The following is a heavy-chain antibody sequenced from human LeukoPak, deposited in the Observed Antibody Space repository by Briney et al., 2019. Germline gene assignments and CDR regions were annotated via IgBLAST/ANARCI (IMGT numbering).Heavy chain of an antibody. CDR3: ARVFIEAFDP. V-gene: IGHV3-30*04. J-gene: IGHJ5*02. CDR1: GFTFSSYA. CDR2: ISYDGSNK. Sequence: GRSLRLSCAASGFTFSSYAMHWVRQAPGKGLEWVAVISYDGSNKYYADSVKGRFTISRDNSKNTLYLQMNSLRAEDTAVYYCARVFIEAFDPWGQGTLVTVSS.